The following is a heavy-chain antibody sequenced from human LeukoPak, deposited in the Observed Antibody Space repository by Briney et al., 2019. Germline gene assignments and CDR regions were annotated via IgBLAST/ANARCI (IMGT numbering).Heavy chain of an antibody. V-gene: IGHV3-23*01. CDR3: PRKYESSGYFDL. J-gene: IGHJ4*02. D-gene: IGHD3-22*01. CDR2: ISGGGDAA. Sequence: GGSLRLSCIASGFSFSGYAMSWVRQAPGKGLEWVSAISGGGDAAYYADSVKGRFTISRDNSKNTLYLQMNSLRVEDTAVYYCPRKYESSGYFDLWGRGTLVTVSS. CDR1: GFSFSGYA.